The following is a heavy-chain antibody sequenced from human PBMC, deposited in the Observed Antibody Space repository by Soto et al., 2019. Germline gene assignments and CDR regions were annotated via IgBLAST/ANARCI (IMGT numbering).Heavy chain of an antibody. CDR3: ARDRTDSGYYTNWLDP. CDR1: GGTFGSDA. J-gene: IGHJ5*02. V-gene: IGHV1-69*06. Sequence: SVKVSCKASGGTFGSDAITWVRQAPGQGLEWVGRIIPIFGTTNYAQNLQGRVTISADKSTLTSYMELHSLTSDDTALYYCARDRTDSGYYTNWLDPWGQGTQVTVST. CDR2: IIPIFGTT. D-gene: IGHD3-22*01.